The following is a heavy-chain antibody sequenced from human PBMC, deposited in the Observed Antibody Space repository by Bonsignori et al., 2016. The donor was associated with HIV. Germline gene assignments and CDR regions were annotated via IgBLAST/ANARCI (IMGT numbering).Heavy chain of an antibody. D-gene: IGHD2-2*01. J-gene: IGHJ4*02. CDR2: ISNCSRYI. V-gene: IGHV3-21*01. CDR3: ARKVPSAHSDY. Sequence: WIRQPPGKGLEWVSSISNCSRYIYYADSVKGRFTISRDNAKNSLDLQMNSLRPEDTAVYYCARKVPSAHSDYWGRGTLVTVSS.